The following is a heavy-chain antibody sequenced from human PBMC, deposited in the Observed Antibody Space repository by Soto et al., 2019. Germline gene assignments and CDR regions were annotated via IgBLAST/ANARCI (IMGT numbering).Heavy chain of an antibody. J-gene: IGHJ3*02. CDR3: ARDTGDDYEGAAAFDI. V-gene: IGHV3-30-3*01. CDR2: ISYDGSNK. CDR1: GFTFSSYA. D-gene: IGHD4-17*01. Sequence: PGGSLRLSCAASGFTFSSYAMHWVRQAPGKGLEWVAVISYDGSNKYYADSVKGRFTISRDNSKNTLYLQMNSLRAEDTAVYYCARDTGDDYEGAAAFDIWGQGTMVTVSS.